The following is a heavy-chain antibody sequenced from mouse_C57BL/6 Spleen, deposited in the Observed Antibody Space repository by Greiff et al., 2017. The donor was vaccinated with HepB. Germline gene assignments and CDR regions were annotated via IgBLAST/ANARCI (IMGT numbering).Heavy chain of an antibody. CDR1: GYTFTSYG. CDR3: ARGGYDYDPSAY. CDR2: IYPRSGNT. V-gene: IGHV1-81*01. J-gene: IGHJ3*01. Sequence: QVQLKESGAELARPGASVKLSCKASGYTFTSYGISWVKQRTGQGLEWIGEIYPRSGNTYYNEKFKGKATLTADKSSSTAYMELRSLTSEDSAVYFCARGGYDYDPSAYWGQGTLVTVSA. D-gene: IGHD2-4*01.